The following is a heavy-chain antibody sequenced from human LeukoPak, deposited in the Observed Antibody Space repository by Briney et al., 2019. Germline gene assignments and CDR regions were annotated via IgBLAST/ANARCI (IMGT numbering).Heavy chain of an antibody. J-gene: IGHJ4*02. D-gene: IGHD4-23*01. CDR1: GFTFSTHT. CDR3: ARGRPHGNDY. V-gene: IGHV3-21*01. CDR2: ISSSSAYI. Sequence: GGSLRLSCAGAGFTFSTHTINWVRQAPGKGLEWVSSISSSSAYIYYADSVKGRFSISRDNAKNTLYLQMNSLRVEDTAVYYCARGRPHGNDYWGQGTLVTVSS.